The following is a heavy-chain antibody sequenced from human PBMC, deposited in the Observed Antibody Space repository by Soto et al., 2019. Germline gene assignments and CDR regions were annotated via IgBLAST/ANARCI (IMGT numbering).Heavy chain of an antibody. D-gene: IGHD6-19*01. Sequence: QVQLVQSGPEVKKPGSSVKVSCKASGDTFSSYAITWVRQAPGHGLEWMGGVIPMFGTPNYAQKFQDRVTITADDSTITAYMDLSSLGSDDTAVYYCAIMYSIGWGGDLGYWGQGTLVTVSS. CDR1: GDTFSSYA. J-gene: IGHJ4*02. CDR3: AIMYSIGWGGDLGY. CDR2: VIPMFGTP. V-gene: IGHV1-69*12.